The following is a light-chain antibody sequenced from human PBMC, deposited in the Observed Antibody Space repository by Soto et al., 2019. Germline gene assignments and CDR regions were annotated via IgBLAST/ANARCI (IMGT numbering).Light chain of an antibody. V-gene: IGKV1-9*01. CDR1: QGISSY. Sequence: DIQLTQSPSFLSASVGDRVTITCRASQGISSYLAWYQQKPGKAPKLLIYAASTLQSGVPPRFRGSGSGTEFTLTISRLQPEDFATYYCQQLNSYRYTFGQWTKLEIK. CDR2: AAS. J-gene: IGKJ2*01. CDR3: QQLNSYRYT.